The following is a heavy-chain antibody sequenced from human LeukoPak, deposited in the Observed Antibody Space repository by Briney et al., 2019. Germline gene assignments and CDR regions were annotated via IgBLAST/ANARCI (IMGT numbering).Heavy chain of an antibody. Sequence: ASVKVSCKAFGYTFTSNYMHWVRQAPGQGPEWMGVISPSGGSTTYAQKFQGRVTLTRDMSTSTDYLELSSLRSEDTAVYYCARDGDYVWGSYRHYYYYYYMDVWGKGTTVTISS. CDR3: ARDGDYVWGSYRHYYYYYYMDV. V-gene: IGHV1-46*01. D-gene: IGHD3-16*02. CDR2: ISPSGGST. CDR1: GYTFTSNY. J-gene: IGHJ6*03.